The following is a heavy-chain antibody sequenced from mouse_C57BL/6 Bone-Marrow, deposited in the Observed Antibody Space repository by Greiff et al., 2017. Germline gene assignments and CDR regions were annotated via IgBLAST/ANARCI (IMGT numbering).Heavy chain of an antibody. CDR1: GFTFSSYA. Sequence: EVHLVESGGGLVKPGGSLKLSCAASGFTFSSYAMSWVRQTPEKRLEWVATISDGGSYTYYPDNVKGRFTISRDNAKNNLYLQMSHLKSEDTAMYYCARDRGYSKGAMDYWGQGTSVTVSS. D-gene: IGHD2-5*01. V-gene: IGHV5-4*01. CDR2: ISDGGSYT. J-gene: IGHJ4*01. CDR3: ARDRGYSKGAMDY.